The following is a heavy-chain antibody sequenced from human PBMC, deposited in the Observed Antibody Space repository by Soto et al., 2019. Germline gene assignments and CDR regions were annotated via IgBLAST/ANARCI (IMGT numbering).Heavy chain of an antibody. D-gene: IGHD2-15*01. Sequence: GASVKVSCKASGYTFTSYGISWVRQAPGQGLEWMGWISAYNGNTNYAQKLQGRVTMTTDTSTSTAYMELRSLRSDDTAVYYCARDRHWRDCSGGSCYFDYWGQGTLVTVSS. V-gene: IGHV1-18*01. CDR2: ISAYNGNT. CDR3: ARDRHWRDCSGGSCYFDY. J-gene: IGHJ4*02. CDR1: GYTFTSYG.